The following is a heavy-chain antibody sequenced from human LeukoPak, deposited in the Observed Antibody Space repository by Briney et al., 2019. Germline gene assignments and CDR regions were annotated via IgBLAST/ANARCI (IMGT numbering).Heavy chain of an antibody. Sequence: ASVKVSCKASGYIFTDYYVHWARQAPGQGLEWMGWINPNNGDTKYAQKFQGRVTMTWDTSISTAYMDLIRLRSDDTAFYYCARDGAGTAATQFDYWGQGTLVTVSS. CDR3: ARDGAGTAATQFDY. D-gene: IGHD2-15*01. CDR1: GYIFTDYY. J-gene: IGHJ4*02. CDR2: INPNNGDT. V-gene: IGHV1-2*02.